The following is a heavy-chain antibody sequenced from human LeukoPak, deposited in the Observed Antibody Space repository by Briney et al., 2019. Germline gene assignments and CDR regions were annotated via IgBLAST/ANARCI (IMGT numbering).Heavy chain of an antibody. CDR3: TTDRAPGWLQVVFDY. Sequence: GGSLRLSCAASGFTFSNAWMSWVRQAPGKGLEWVGRIKSKTDGGTTDYAAPVKGRFTISRDDSKNTLYLQMNSLKTENTALYYCTTDRAPGWLQVVFDYWGQGTLVTVSS. CDR2: IKSKTDGGTT. J-gene: IGHJ4*02. V-gene: IGHV3-15*01. D-gene: IGHD5-24*01. CDR1: GFTFSNAW.